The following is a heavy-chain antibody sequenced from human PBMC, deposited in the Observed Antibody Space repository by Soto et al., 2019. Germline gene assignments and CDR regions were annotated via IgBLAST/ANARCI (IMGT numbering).Heavy chain of an antibody. CDR1: GGTFSSYA. D-gene: IGHD3-9*01. V-gene: IGHV1-69*01. CDR2: IIPIFGTA. Sequence: QVQLVQSGAEVKKPGSSVKVSCKASGGTFSSYAFSWVRQAPGQGLEWMGGIIPIFGTANYAQKFQGRVTITADESTSTAYMELSSLRSEDTAVYYCARARNYDILTGYGGYGMDVWGQGTTVTVSS. J-gene: IGHJ6*02. CDR3: ARARNYDILTGYGGYGMDV.